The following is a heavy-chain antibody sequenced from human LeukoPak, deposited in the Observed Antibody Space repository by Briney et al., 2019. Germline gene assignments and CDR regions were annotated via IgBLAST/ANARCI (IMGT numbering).Heavy chain of an antibody. V-gene: IGHV3-15*01. D-gene: IGHD5-12*01. Sequence: KPGGSLRLSCAASGFTFSNAWMSWVRQAPGKGLEWVGRIKSKTDGGTTDYAAPVKGRFTISRDDSKNTLYLQMNSLKTEDTAVYYCTSCSGYDCAFDIWGQGTMVTVSS. CDR1: GFTFSNAW. CDR2: IKSKTDGGTT. CDR3: TSCSGYDCAFDI. J-gene: IGHJ3*02.